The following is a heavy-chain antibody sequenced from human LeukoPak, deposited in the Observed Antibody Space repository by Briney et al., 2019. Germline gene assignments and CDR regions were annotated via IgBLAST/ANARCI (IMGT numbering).Heavy chain of an antibody. Sequence: SETLSLTCTVSGGSISSTSYYWGWIRQPPGKGLEWIGSIFYSGSPYYNPSLKSRVTISVDTSKNQFSLKLSSVTAADTAVYYCARYGLIRGFEYWGQGTLVTVSS. D-gene: IGHD3-16*01. V-gene: IGHV4-39*07. CDR1: GGSISSTSYY. CDR2: IFYSGSP. J-gene: IGHJ4*02. CDR3: ARYGLIRGFEY.